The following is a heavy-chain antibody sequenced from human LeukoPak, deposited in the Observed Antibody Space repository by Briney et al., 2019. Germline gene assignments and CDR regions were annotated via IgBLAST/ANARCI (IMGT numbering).Heavy chain of an antibody. CDR3: ARVAVAYCGGDCYFSFDY. Sequence: GGSLRLSCATSGFTFSNYNMNWVRQAPGKGLEWVSSISSSSTYIYYSDSVKGRFSVSRDNAKSSLYLQMTSLRAEDAAVYYCARVAVAYCGGDCYFSFDYWGQGTLVTVSS. D-gene: IGHD2-21*02. J-gene: IGHJ4*02. CDR2: ISSSSTYI. CDR1: GFTFSNYN. V-gene: IGHV3-21*01.